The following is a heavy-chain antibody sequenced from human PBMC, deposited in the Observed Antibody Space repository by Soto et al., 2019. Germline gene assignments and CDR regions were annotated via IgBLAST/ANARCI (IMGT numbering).Heavy chain of an antibody. CDR1: GFTFSSYA. V-gene: IGHV3-23*01. CDR3: AKGEAARPQHYYGMDV. CDR2: ISGSGGST. D-gene: IGHD6-6*01. Sequence: VQLLESGGGLVQPGGSLRLSCAASGFTFSSYAMSWVRQAPGKGLEWVSAISGSGGSTYYADSVKGRFTISRDNSKNTLYLQMNSLRAEDTAVYYCAKGEAARPQHYYGMDVWGQGTTVTVSS. J-gene: IGHJ6*02.